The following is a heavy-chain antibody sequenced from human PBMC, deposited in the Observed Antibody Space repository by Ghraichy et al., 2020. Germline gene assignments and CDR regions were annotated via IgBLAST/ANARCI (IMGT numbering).Heavy chain of an antibody. CDR3: ASPKGVSGDFDY. Sequence: SETLSLTCTVSGGSISSSSYYWGWIRQPPGKGLEWIGSIYYSGSTYYNPSLKSRVTISVDTSKNQFSLKLSSVTAADTAVYYCASPKGVSGDFDYWGQGTLVTVSS. D-gene: IGHD1-26*01. V-gene: IGHV4-39*01. CDR1: GGSISSSSYY. CDR2: IYYSGST. J-gene: IGHJ4*02.